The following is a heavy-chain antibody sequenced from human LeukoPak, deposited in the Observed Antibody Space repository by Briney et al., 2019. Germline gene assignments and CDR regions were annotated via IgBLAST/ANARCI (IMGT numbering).Heavy chain of an antibody. CDR1: GSSISRGNY. Sequence: SETLSLTCSVSGSSISRGNYWGWIRQPPGKGLEWLGSMSHGGSSDYNPSLKSRVTILLDTSKNHFSLELTSVTAADTAMYYCARGMQLLVRDAFDVWGLGTMVTVSS. V-gene: IGHV4-38-2*02. D-gene: IGHD6-13*01. J-gene: IGHJ3*01. CDR3: ARGMQLLVRDAFDV. CDR2: MSHGGSS.